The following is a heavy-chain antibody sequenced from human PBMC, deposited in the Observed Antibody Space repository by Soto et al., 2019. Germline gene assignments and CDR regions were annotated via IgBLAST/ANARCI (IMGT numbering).Heavy chain of an antibody. Sequence: GGSLRLSCAASGFTFSSYWMSWVRQAPGKGLEWVANIKQDGSEKYYVDSVKGRFTISRDNSKNTLYLQMNSLRAEDTALYFCAKDQKDYSGSGTYYVPYGMDVWGQGTTVTVSS. V-gene: IGHV3-7*01. CDR3: AKDQKDYSGSGTYYVPYGMDV. D-gene: IGHD3-10*01. CDR1: GFTFSSYW. CDR2: IKQDGSEK. J-gene: IGHJ6*02.